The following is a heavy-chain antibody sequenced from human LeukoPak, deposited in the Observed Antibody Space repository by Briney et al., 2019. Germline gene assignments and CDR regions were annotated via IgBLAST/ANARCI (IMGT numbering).Heavy chain of an antibody. D-gene: IGHD5-24*01. CDR1: GYSFTSYW. V-gene: IGHV5-51*01. Sequence: GESLKISCKGSGYSFTSYWIGWVRPMPGKGLEWMGIIYPGDSDTRYSPSFQGQVTISADKSISTAYLQWSSLKASDTAMYYCARLGPGRGYNPRGWFDPWGQGTLVTVSS. CDR3: ARLGPGRGYNPRGWFDP. J-gene: IGHJ5*02. CDR2: IYPGDSDT.